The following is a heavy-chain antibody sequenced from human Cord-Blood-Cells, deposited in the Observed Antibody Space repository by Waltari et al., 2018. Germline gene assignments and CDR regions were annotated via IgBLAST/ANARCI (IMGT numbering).Heavy chain of an antibody. CDR2: IIPIFGTA. V-gene: IGHV1-69*01. CDR3: ARELRDGYNQNWFDP. Sequence: QVQLVQSGAEVKKPGSSVKVSCKASGGTFSSYAISWVRQAPGQGLEWMGGIIPIFGTANYARKVQGRVTITADESTSTAYMELSSLRSEDTAVYYCARELRDGYNQNWFDPWGQGTLVTVSS. D-gene: IGHD5-12*01. CDR1: GGTFSSYA. J-gene: IGHJ5*02.